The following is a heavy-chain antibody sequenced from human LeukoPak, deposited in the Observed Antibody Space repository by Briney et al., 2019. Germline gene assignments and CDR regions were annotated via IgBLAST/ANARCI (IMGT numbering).Heavy chain of an antibody. CDR2: ISYDGSNK. D-gene: IGHD3-10*01. V-gene: IGHV3-30-3*01. CDR3: ARDQVTMVRGPS. Sequence: PGGSLRLSCAASGFTFSSYAMHWVRQAPGKGLEWVAVISYDGSNKYYADSVKGRFTISRDNSKNTLYLQMNSLRAEDTAVYYCARDQVTMVRGPSWGQGTLVTVSS. J-gene: IGHJ4*02. CDR1: GFTFSSYA.